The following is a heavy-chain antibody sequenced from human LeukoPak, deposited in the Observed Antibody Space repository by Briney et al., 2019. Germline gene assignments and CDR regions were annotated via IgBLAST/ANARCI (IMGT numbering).Heavy chain of an antibody. V-gene: IGHV4-59*01. D-gene: IGHD7-27*01. J-gene: IGHJ4*02. CDR2: IYYSGST. CDR1: GGSIRNYY. Sequence: PSETLSLTCTVPGGSIRNYYWSWLRQSPGRGLEGIGYIYYSGSTNYNPSLKRRVTISVDTFKNQFSLKLTSVTAADTAVYYCARDLSVTGASGVDYWGQGVLVAVSS. CDR3: ARDLSVTGASGVDY.